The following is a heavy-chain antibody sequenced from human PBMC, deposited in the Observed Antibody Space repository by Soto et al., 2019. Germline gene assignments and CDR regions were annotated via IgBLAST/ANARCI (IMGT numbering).Heavy chain of an antibody. CDR1: GGSISSYY. D-gene: IGHD3-3*01. Sequence: SETLSLTCTVSGGSISSYYWSWIRQPPGKGLEWIGYIYYSGSTNYNPSLKSRVTISVDTSKNQFSLKLSSVTAADTAVYYCARDFWRGYYLNWFDPWGQGTLVTVSS. V-gene: IGHV4-59*01. J-gene: IGHJ5*02. CDR3: ARDFWRGYYLNWFDP. CDR2: IYYSGST.